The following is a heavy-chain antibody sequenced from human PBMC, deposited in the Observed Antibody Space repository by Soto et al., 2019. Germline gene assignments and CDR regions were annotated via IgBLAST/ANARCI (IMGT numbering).Heavy chain of an antibody. D-gene: IGHD5-12*01. CDR2: VSHDGRKT. CDR3: AKDLRQGASGATVYGMDV. V-gene: IGHV3-30*18. Sequence: QVQLVESGGGDVQPGTSLRLSCVASGLTFTNNGMHWVRQAPGKGLEWVALVSHDGRKTFYADSVKGRLTIYRDNSKSTVYLHMNNRRPEDTAVYQCAKDLRQGASGATVYGMDVWGQGTKVTVSS. CDR1: GLTFTNNG. J-gene: IGHJ6*02.